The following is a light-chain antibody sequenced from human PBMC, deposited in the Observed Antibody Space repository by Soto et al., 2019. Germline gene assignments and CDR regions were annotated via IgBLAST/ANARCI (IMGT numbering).Light chain of an antibody. CDR3: QQLTSYPLFT. V-gene: IGKV1-9*01. Sequence: DIQLTQSPSFLSASVGDRVTITCRASQGISSYLAWSQQKPGKAPKLLIYAASTLQSGVPSRFSGRGSGTVFTLAISIHQPEDFATCYCQQLTSYPLFTFGPGTKVDIK. CDR2: AAS. CDR1: QGISSY. J-gene: IGKJ3*01.